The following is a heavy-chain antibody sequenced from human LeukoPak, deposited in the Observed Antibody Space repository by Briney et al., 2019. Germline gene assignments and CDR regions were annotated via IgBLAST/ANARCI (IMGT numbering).Heavy chain of an antibody. CDR2: INPNSGGT. J-gene: IGHJ6*02. CDR1: GYTFTDYY. V-gene: IGHV1-2*02. D-gene: IGHD2-15*01. CDR3: ARQIVVVVAAMKDGMDV. Sequence: ASVKVSCKASGYTFTDYYMHWVRQAPGQGLEWMGWINPNSGGTNYAQKFQGRVTMTRDTSISTAYMELSRPRSDDTAVYYCARQIVVVVAAMKDGMDVWRQGTTVTVSS.